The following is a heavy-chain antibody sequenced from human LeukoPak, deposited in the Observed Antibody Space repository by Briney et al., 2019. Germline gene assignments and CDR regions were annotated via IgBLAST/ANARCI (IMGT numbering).Heavy chain of an antibody. CDR2: INHSGRT. CDR3: ARGHASYSYGFRY. CDR1: GGSFSGYY. D-gene: IGHD5-18*01. Sequence: PSETLSLTCAVYGGSFSGYYWSWILQPPGKGLEWIGEINHSGRTNYNPSLKSQVTISVDTSKTQFSLKLSSVTAADTAVYYCARGHASYSYGFRYWGQGTLVTVSS. J-gene: IGHJ4*02. V-gene: IGHV4-34*01.